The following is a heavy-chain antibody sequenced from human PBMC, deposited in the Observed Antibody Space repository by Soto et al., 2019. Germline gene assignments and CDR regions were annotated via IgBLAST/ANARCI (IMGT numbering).Heavy chain of an antibody. Sequence: EVQLVQSGAEVKKPGESLKISCKGSGYSFTSYWIGWVRQMPGKGLEWMGIIYPGDSDTRYSPSFQGQVTISADKSISTAYLQWSSLKASDTAMYYCARLGDGYDYIWGSYRYPLDYWGQGTLVTVSS. D-gene: IGHD3-16*02. J-gene: IGHJ4*02. CDR2: IYPGDSDT. V-gene: IGHV5-51*03. CDR1: GYSFTSYW. CDR3: ARLGDGYDYIWGSYRYPLDY.